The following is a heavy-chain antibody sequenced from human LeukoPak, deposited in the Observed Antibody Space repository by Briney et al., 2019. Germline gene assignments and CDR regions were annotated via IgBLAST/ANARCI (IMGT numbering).Heavy chain of an antibody. V-gene: IGHV5-51*01. D-gene: IGHD2-2*01. Sequence: GESLKISCKGSGYSFTSYWIGWVRQMPGKGLEWMGIIYPGDSDTRYSPSFQGRVTISVDKSINTAYLQWSSLKASDTATYYCARQDGNALYCFDYWGQGTLVTVSS. J-gene: IGHJ4*02. CDR1: GYSFTSYW. CDR2: IYPGDSDT. CDR3: ARQDGNALYCFDY.